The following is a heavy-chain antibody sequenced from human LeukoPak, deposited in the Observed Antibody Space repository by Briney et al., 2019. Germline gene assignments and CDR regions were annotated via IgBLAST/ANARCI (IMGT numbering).Heavy chain of an antibody. Sequence: GGSLRLSCAASGFTFSTYAMAWVRQAPGKGLEWVSAIGGGADYTFYADSVTGRFTISRDNSKNTLYLQMNSLRAEDTAVHYCAKELVSRSSLSFDYWGQGTRVTVSS. D-gene: IGHD2-2*01. CDR3: AKELVSRSSLSFDY. CDR2: IGGGADYT. J-gene: IGHJ4*02. CDR1: GFTFSTYA. V-gene: IGHV3-23*01.